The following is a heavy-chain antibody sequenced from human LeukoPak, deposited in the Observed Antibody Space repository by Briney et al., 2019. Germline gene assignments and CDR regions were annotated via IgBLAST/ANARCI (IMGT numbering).Heavy chain of an antibody. D-gene: IGHD3-16*01. V-gene: IGHV3-30*18. J-gene: IGHJ4*02. CDR3: AKGLIGCDY. CDR2: ISYDGSNK. Sequence: PGGSLRLSCAASGFTFSSYGMHWVRQAPGKGLEWVAVISYDGSNKYYADSVKGRFTISRDNSKNTLYLQMNSLRAEDTAVYYCAKGLIGCDYWGQGTLVTVSS. CDR1: GFTFSSYG.